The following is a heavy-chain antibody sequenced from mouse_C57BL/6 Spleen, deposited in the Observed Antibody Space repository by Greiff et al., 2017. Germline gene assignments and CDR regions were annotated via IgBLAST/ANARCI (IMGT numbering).Heavy chain of an antibody. CDR1: GFNITDYY. CDR3: PADCYGRSFDD. J-gene: IGHJ1*03. CDR2: IDPEAGDT. V-gene: IGHV14-1*01. Sequence: VQLQQSGAELVRPGASVTLSCTASGFNITDYYMHWVKQMPEHGLEWIGRIDPEAGDTAYAPTFQGKAILTAATSSNTAYLKLSSPNAADTDFYVCPADCYGRSFDDWGKGTTVTVSA. D-gene: IGHD1-2*01.